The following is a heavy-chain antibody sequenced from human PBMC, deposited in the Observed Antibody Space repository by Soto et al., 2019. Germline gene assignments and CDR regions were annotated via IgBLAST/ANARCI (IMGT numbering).Heavy chain of an antibody. CDR3: ARGGSSWYFEVYGMDV. CDR1: GYTFTSYD. CDR2: MNPNSGNT. V-gene: IGHV1-8*01. D-gene: IGHD6-13*01. Sequence: QVQLVQSGAEVKKPGASVKVSCKASGYTFTSYDINWVRQATGQGLEWMGWMNPNSGNTGYAQKFQGRVTMTRNTSISTAYMELSSLRSDDTAVYYCARGGSSWYFEVYGMDVWGQGTTVTVSS. J-gene: IGHJ6*02.